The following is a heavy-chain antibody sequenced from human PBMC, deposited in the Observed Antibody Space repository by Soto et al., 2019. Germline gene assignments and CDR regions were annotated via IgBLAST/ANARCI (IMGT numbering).Heavy chain of an antibody. V-gene: IGHV5-51*01. Sequence: GESLKISCKGSGYSFTSYWIGWVRQVPGKGLEWMGIIYPGGSDTRYSPSFQGQVTISADKSITTAYLQWSSLKASDTAMYYCARHGHTGDYYYYMDVWGKGTTVTVSS. CDR1: GYSFTSYW. J-gene: IGHJ6*03. CDR3: ARHGHTGDYYYYMDV. CDR2: IYPGGSDT.